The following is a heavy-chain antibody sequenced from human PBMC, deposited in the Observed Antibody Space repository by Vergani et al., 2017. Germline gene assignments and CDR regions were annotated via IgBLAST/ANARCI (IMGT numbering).Heavy chain of an antibody. CDR1: GGSISSYY. V-gene: IGHV4-59*01. Sequence: QLQLQESGPGLVKPSETLSLTCTVSGGSISSYYWSWIRQPPRKGLEWIGYIYYSGSTNHNPSLKSRVTISVDTSKTQFSLKLSSVTAADTAVYYCARDSHYYYYMDVWGKGTTVTVSS. CDR3: ARDSHYYYYMDV. CDR2: IYYSGST. J-gene: IGHJ6*03.